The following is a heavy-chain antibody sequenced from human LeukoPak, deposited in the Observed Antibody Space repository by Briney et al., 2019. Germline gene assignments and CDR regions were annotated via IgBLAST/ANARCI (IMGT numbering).Heavy chain of an antibody. J-gene: IGHJ4*02. CDR1: GFNFNNYA. D-gene: IGHD3-10*01. V-gene: IGHV3-23*01. Sequence: GGSLRLSCAASGFNFNNYAMNWVRQAPGRGLEWVSLISSSGGSTYYAGSVKGRFTISRDNAKNTLYLQMNSLRAEDTAVYYCARTYYGSGREGFDYWGQGTLVTVSS. CDR3: ARTYYGSGREGFDY. CDR2: ISSSGGST.